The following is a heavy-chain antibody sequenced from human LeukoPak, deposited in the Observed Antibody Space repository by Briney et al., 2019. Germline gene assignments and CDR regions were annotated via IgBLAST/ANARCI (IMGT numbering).Heavy chain of an antibody. V-gene: IGHV4-39*01. CDR2: IYYSGST. CDR3: AIRYTYNWFDP. D-gene: IGHD1-1*01. CDR1: GGSISSSSYY. Sequence: SETLSLTCTVSGGSISSSSYYWGWIRQPPGKGLEWIRSIYYSGSTYYNPSLKSRVTISVDTSKNQFSLKLSSVTAADTAVYYCAIRYTYNWFDPWGQGTLVTVSS. J-gene: IGHJ5*02.